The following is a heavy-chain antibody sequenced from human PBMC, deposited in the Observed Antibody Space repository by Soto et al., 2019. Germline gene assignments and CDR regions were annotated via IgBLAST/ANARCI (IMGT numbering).Heavy chain of an antibody. Sequence: ASVKVSCKASGYTFTSYAMHWVRQAPGQRLEWMGWINAGNGNTKYSQKFQGRVTITRDTSASTAYMELSSLRSEDTAVYYCARVRTIPYSSGWYGMDVWGQGTTVTVSS. CDR2: INAGNGNT. J-gene: IGHJ6*02. D-gene: IGHD6-19*01. CDR3: ARVRTIPYSSGWYGMDV. V-gene: IGHV1-3*01. CDR1: GYTFTSYA.